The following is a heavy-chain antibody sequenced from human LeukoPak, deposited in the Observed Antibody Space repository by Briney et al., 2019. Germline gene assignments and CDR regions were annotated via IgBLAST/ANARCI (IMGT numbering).Heavy chain of an antibody. CDR1: GFTFSSYG. CDR2: ISYDGSNK. J-gene: IGHJ5*02. CDR3: AKDPYYYGSGSYYSWFDP. Sequence: PGRSLRLSCAASGFTFSSYGMHWVRQAPGKGLEWVAVISYDGSNKYYADSVKGRFTISRDNSKNTLYLQMNSLRAEDTALYYCAKDPYYYGSGSYYSWFDPWGQGTLVTVSS. D-gene: IGHD3-10*01. V-gene: IGHV3-30*18.